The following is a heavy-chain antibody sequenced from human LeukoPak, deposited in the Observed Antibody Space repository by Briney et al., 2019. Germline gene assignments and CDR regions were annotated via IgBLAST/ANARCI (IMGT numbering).Heavy chain of an antibody. D-gene: IGHD6-13*01. CDR2: IKEDGSEK. V-gene: IGHV3-7*01. CDR1: GFTFSNYW. J-gene: IGHJ4*02. Sequence: GGSLRLSCAASGFTFSNYWMSWVRQVPGKGLEWVAKIKEDGSEKYYVDSVKGRFTISRDNARNSLYLQMNSLRAEDTAVYYCASGRQLGYWGQGTLVTVSS. CDR3: ASGRQLGY.